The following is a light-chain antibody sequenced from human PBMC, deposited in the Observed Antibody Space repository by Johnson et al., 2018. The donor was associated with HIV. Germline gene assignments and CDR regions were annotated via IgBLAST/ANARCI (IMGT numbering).Light chain of an antibody. CDR3: GTWDSSLSAGGV. CDR2: DNN. V-gene: IGLV1-51*01. J-gene: IGLJ1*01. Sequence: QSVLTQPPSVSAAPGQKVTISCYGSSSNIGNNYVSWYQQLTGTAPKLLIYDNNKRPSGIPDRFSGSKSGTSATLGITGLQTGDEADYYCGTWDSSLSAGGVFGTGTKVTVL. CDR1: SSNIGNNY.